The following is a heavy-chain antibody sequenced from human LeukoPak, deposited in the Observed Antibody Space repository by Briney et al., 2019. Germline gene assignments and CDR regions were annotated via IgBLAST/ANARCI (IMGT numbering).Heavy chain of an antibody. V-gene: IGHV4-34*01. CDR3: ARVVGRFVDY. CDR2: INHSGRT. J-gene: IGHJ4*02. CDR1: GGSFSGYY. D-gene: IGHD1-26*01. Sequence: KAAETLSLTCAVYGGSFSGYYWSWIRQPPGKGLEWIGEINHSGRTNYNPSLKSRVTISVDTSKNQFSLKLSSVTAADTAVYYCARVVGRFVDYWGQGTLVTVS.